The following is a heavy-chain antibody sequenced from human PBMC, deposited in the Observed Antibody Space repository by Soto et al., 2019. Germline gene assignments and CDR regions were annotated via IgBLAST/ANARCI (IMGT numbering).Heavy chain of an antibody. J-gene: IGHJ4*02. V-gene: IGHV3-9*01. CDR2: ISWYSDII. CDR3: AKAGVAGQKILINYFDC. D-gene: IGHD6-19*01. Sequence: EVQLVESGGALVQPGRSLRLSCEASGFTFDDYGMHWVRQAPGKGLEWVSAISWYSDIIDYAGHVKGRFTISRDNAKKSLYLQMNSLRAEDTALYYCAKAGVAGQKILINYFDCLGQGTLVTVSS. CDR1: GFTFDDYG.